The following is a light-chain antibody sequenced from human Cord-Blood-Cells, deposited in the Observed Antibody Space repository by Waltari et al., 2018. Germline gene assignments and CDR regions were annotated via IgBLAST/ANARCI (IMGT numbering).Light chain of an antibody. J-gene: IGLJ2*01. V-gene: IGLV2-23*01. Sequence: QSALTQPASVSGSPGQSITISCTGTSSDGGCYNLVSWYQQPPGKAPKLMIYEGSKRPSGVSNRFSGSKSGNTAALTISGLQAEDEADYYCCSYAGSSTVVFGGGTKLTVL. CDR3: CSYAGSSTVV. CDR1: SSDGGCYNL. CDR2: EGS.